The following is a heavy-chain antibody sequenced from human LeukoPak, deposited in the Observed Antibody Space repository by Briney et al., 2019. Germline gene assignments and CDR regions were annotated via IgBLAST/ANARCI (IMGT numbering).Heavy chain of an antibody. D-gene: IGHD5-12*01. CDR3: TTEGGGYSGYDSRLFDY. J-gene: IGHJ4*02. CDR1: GFTFSNAX. V-gene: IGHV3-15*01. CDR2: IKSKTDGGTT. Sequence: XSLXLSCAASGFTFSNAXXSWVRQAPGXGLEXVGRIKSKTDGGTTDYAAPVKGRFTISRDDSKNTLYLQMNSLKTEDTAVYYCTTEGGGYSGYDSRLFDYWGQGTLVTVSS.